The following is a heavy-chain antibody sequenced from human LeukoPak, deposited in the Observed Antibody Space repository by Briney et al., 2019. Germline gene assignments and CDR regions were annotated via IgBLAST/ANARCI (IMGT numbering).Heavy chain of an antibody. CDR2: INHSGST. V-gene: IGHV4-34*01. Sequence: SETLSHTCAVYGGSFSGYYWSWIRQPPGKGLEWIGEINHSGSTNYNPSLKSRVTISVDTSKNQFSLKLSSVTAADTAVYYCARAPDIVVVPAAKERSFDIWGQGTMVTVSS. J-gene: IGHJ3*02. CDR1: GGSFSGYY. D-gene: IGHD2-2*01. CDR3: ARAPDIVVVPAAKERSFDI.